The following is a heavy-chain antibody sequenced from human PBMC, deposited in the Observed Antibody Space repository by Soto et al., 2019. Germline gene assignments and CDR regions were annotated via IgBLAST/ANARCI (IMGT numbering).Heavy chain of an antibody. D-gene: IGHD3-10*01. CDR1: GFTFSSYG. J-gene: IGHJ6*02. CDR2: ISYDGSNK. Sequence: GGSLRLSCAASGFTFSSYGTHWVRQAPGKGLEWVAVISYDGSNKYYADSVKGRFTISRDNSKNTLYLQMNSLRAEDTAVYYCAKGGSGSPSALYYYGMDVWGQGTTVTVSS. CDR3: AKGGSGSPSALYYYGMDV. V-gene: IGHV3-30*18.